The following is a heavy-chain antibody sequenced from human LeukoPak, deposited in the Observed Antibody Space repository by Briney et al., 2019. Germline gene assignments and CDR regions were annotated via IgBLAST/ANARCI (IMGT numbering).Heavy chain of an antibody. D-gene: IGHD3-10*01. CDR2: MSPSGDT. V-gene: IGHV3-23*01. Sequence: GGSLRLSCAGSGFTFTNFAMTWVRQAPGKGLEWVSSMSPSGDTYYADSVKGQFTISRDNSKNTLYLQMNSLRAEDTAVYYCAKDQGRGNPAFDYWGQGTLVTVSS. CDR3: AKDQGRGNPAFDY. CDR1: GFTFTNFA. J-gene: IGHJ4*02.